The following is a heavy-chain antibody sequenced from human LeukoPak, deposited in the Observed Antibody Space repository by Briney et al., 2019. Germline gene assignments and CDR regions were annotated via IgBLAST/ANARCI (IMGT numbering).Heavy chain of an antibody. CDR2: CDPEDGET. CDR1: GYTLTELS. V-gene: IGHV1-24*01. Sequence: ASVKVSCKVSGYTLTELSMHWVRQAPGKGLEWMGGCDPEDGETIYAQKFQGRLTMTEDTSTDTAYMELSSLRSDDTAVYCCATGPVRGVTEYNWFAPWGQGTLVTVSS. CDR3: ATGPVRGVTEYNWFAP. D-gene: IGHD3-10*01. J-gene: IGHJ5*02.